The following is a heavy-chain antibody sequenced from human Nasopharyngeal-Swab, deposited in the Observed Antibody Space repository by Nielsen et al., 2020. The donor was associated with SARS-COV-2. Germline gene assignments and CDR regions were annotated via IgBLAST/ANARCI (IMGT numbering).Heavy chain of an antibody. V-gene: IGHV3-15*01. D-gene: IGHD6-6*01. Sequence: GGSLRLSCAASGFTFSNAWMSWVRQAPGKGLEWVGRIKSKTDGGTTDYAAPVKGRFTISRDDSKNTLYLQMNSLKTEDTAVYYRTTGFGVSIAARPALATNSSYWGQGTLVTVSS. CDR3: TTGFGVSIAARPALATNSSY. CDR2: IKSKTDGGTT. J-gene: IGHJ4*02. CDR1: GFTFSNAW.